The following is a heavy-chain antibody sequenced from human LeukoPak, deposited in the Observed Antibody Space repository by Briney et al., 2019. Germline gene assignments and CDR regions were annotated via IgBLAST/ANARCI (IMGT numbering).Heavy chain of an antibody. Sequence: GGSLRLSCAASGFTFSSYAMHWVRQAPGKGLEWVAVISYDGSNKYYADSVKGRFTISRDNSKNTLYLQMNSLRAEDTAVYYCARDPGYWGQGTLVTVSS. CDR3: ARDPGY. J-gene: IGHJ4*02. CDR2: ISYDGSNK. CDR1: GFTFSSYA. V-gene: IGHV3-30-3*01.